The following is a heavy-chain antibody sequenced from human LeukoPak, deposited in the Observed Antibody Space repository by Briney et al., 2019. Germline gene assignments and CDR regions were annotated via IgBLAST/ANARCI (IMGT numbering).Heavy chain of an antibody. D-gene: IGHD3-10*01. CDR3: AKHPDVGSYYYFQH. V-gene: IGHV3-23*01. J-gene: IGHJ1*01. Sequence: GGSLRLSCVASGFAFSNYAMSWVRQAPGMGLEWVSALSGSGTKTYYADSMKGRFAISRDDSKTTLYLQVNSLRAEDTAVYYCAKHPDVGSYYYFQHWGQGTLVTVSS. CDR1: GFAFSNYA. CDR2: LSGSGTKT.